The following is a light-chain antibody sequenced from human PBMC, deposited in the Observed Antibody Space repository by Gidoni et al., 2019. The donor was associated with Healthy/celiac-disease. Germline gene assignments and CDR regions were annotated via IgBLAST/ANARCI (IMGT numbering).Light chain of an antibody. J-gene: IGKJ1*01. CDR3: QQYGSSPGT. CDR2: GAS. Sequence: EIVLTPSPGTLSLSPGERATLSCRASQSVSSSYLAWYQQKPGQAPRLLIYGASSRATGLPDRFSGSGSGTDFTLTISRLEPEDFAVYYCQQYGSSPGTFGQGTKVEIK. CDR1: QSVSSSY. V-gene: IGKV3-20*01.